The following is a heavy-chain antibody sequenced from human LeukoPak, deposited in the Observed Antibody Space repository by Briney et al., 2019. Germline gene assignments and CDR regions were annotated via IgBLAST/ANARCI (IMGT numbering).Heavy chain of an antibody. CDR1: GGSISSYY. J-gene: IGHJ4*02. V-gene: IGHV4-59*01. D-gene: IGHD6-13*01. CDR3: ARTDGSWQSFDY. CDR2: IYYSGST. Sequence: SETLSLTCTVSGGSISSYYWSWIRQPPGKGLEWIGYIYYSGSTNYNPSLKSRVTISVDTSKNQFSLKLSSVTAADTAVYYCARTDGSWQSFDYWGQGTLVTASS.